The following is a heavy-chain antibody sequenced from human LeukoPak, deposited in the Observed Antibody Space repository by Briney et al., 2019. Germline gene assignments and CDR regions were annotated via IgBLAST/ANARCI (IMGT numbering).Heavy chain of an antibody. CDR3: ARRRDFWSGYYYFDY. CDR1: GGSFSGYY. J-gene: IGHJ4*02. Sequence: SETLSLTCAVYGGSFSGYYWSWIRQPPGKGLEWIGEINHSGSTNYNPSLESRVTISVDTSKNQFSLKLSSVTAADTAVYYCARRRDFWSGYYYFDYWGQGTLVTVSS. V-gene: IGHV4-34*01. D-gene: IGHD3-3*01. CDR2: INHSGST.